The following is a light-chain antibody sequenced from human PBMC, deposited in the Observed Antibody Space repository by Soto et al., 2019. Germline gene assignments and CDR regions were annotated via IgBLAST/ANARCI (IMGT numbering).Light chain of an antibody. CDR2: GAS. V-gene: IGKV3-20*01. CDR3: HQYDSWT. CDR1: QSVSIN. Sequence: EVVVTESPATLSVSPGERATLSCRASQSVSINLALYQQKPGQAPRLLIYGASSRATGIPDRFSGSGSGTDFTLTISRLEPEDFAVYYCHQYDSWTFGQGTKV. J-gene: IGKJ1*01.